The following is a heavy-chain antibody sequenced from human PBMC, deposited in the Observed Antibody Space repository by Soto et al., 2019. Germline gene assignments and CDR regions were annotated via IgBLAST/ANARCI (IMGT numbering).Heavy chain of an antibody. J-gene: IGHJ4*02. CDR2: FDPEDGET. CDR3: ASHDPFQLLMFGQRKSVDSCLGY. V-gene: IGHV1-24*01. D-gene: IGHD2-2*01. CDR1: GYTLTELS. Sequence: GASVKVSCKVSGYTLTELSMHWVRQAPGKGLEWMGGFDPEDGETIYAQKFQGRVTMTEDTSTDTAYMELSSLRSEDTAVYYCASHDPFQLLMFGQRKSVDSCLGYWGQGTLVTVSS.